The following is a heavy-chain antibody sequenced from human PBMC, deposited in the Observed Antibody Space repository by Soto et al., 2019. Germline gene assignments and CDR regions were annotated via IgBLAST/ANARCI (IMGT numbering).Heavy chain of an antibody. D-gene: IGHD6-13*01. V-gene: IGHV1-18*01. CDR1: GYTLTSYG. J-gene: IGHJ4*02. CDR2: ISAYNGNT. CDR3: ARGTWGAAAGEFDY. Sequence: ASVKISCKASGYTLTSYGISWVRQAPGQGLEWMGWISAYNGNTNYAQKLQGRVTMTTDTSTSTAYMELRSLRSDDTAVYYCARGTWGAAAGEFDYWGQGTLVTVSS.